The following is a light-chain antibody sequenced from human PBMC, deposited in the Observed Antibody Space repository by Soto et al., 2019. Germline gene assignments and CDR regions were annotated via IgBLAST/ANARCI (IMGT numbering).Light chain of an antibody. J-gene: IGLJ2*01. CDR3: SSYAGSNNLI. CDR1: SSDLGDYDY. V-gene: IGLV2-8*01. CDR2: EVN. Sequence: QSALTQPPSASGSPGQSVTISCTGTSSDLGDYDYVSWYQQHPGRAPKLLIYEVNERPSGVPDRFSGSKSGNTASLTVTGLQAEDEADYYCSSYAGSNNLIFGGGTKVTV.